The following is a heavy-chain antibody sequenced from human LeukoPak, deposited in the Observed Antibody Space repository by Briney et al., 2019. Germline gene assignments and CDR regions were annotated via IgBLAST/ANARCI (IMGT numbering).Heavy chain of an antibody. Sequence: SETLSLTCTVSGGSINSYYWSWIRQPPGKGLEWIGYIYYSGSTNYNPSLMSRVTISVDTSKTQFSLKLSSVTAADTAVYYCARVVGATSQDTFDIWGQGTMVTVSS. CDR2: IYYSGST. J-gene: IGHJ3*02. V-gene: IGHV4-59*01. CDR1: GGSINSYY. D-gene: IGHD1-26*01. CDR3: ARVVGATSQDTFDI.